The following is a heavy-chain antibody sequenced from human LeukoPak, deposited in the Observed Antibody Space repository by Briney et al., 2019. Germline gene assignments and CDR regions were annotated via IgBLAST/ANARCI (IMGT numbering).Heavy chain of an antibody. D-gene: IGHD6-13*01. CDR3: ARGVYIAAAQYAY. J-gene: IGHJ4*02. Sequence: SETLSLTCAVSGGSISSGGYSWSWIRQPPGKGLEWIGYIYYSGTTNYNPSLKSRVTISVDTSKNQFSLKLSSVTAADTAVYYCARGVYIAAAQYAYWGQGTLVTVSS. CDR1: GGSISSGGYS. CDR2: IYYSGTT. V-gene: IGHV4-61*08.